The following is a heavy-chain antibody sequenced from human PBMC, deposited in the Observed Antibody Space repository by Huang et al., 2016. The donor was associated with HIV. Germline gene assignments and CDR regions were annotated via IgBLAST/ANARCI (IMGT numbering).Heavy chain of an antibody. Sequence: QVQLHESGPGLVKPSQTLSLTCTVSGGSISSGGYTYNWIRQPPGKGLEWICYIYYKADTYYKPSLKVRASISVDTSKNQFSLKLSSMTAADTAVYYCAREGFYDLWSAFRRAVDAFDTWGQGTKVTVSS. CDR2: IYYKADT. CDR1: GGSISSGGYT. CDR3: AREGFYDLWSAFRRAVDAFDT. J-gene: IGHJ3*02. D-gene: IGHD3-3*01. V-gene: IGHV4-30-4*08.